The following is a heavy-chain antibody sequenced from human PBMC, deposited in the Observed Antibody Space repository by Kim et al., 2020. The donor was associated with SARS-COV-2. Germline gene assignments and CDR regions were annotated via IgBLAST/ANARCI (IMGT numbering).Heavy chain of an antibody. CDR2: TYYRSKWYN. Sequence: SQTLSLTCAISGDSVSSNSAAWNWIRQSPSRGLDWLGRTYYRSKWYNDYAVSVKSRITINPDTSKNQFSLQLNSVTPEDTAVYYCARGYSSSWAPKTDYFDYWGQGTLVTVSS. CDR3: ARGYSSSWAPKTDYFDY. CDR1: GDSVSSNSAA. J-gene: IGHJ4*02. D-gene: IGHD6-13*01. V-gene: IGHV6-1*01.